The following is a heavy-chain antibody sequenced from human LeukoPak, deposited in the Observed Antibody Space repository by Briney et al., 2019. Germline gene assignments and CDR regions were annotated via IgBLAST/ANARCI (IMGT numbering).Heavy chain of an antibody. Sequence: SETLSLTCTVSGGSISSYYWSWIRQPPGKGLEWIGYIYYSGSTNYNPSLKSRVTISVDTSKNQFSLKLSSVTAADTAVYYCARSTTVVTLGDYWGQGTLVTVSS. CDR3: ARSTTVVTLGDY. V-gene: IGHV4-59*01. CDR1: GGSISSYY. CDR2: IYYSGST. J-gene: IGHJ4*02. D-gene: IGHD4-23*01.